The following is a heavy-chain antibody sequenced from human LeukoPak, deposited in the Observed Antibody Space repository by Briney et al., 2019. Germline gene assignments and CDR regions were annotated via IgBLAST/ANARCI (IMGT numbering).Heavy chain of an antibody. J-gene: IGHJ4*02. CDR3: AKLRAPVVSVSRPVD. CDR1: VFTFSSLA. V-gene: IGHV3-23*01. CDR2: ISGSGSSR. Sequence: GGALILSFSASVFTFSSLAMSWVPQAPGKGLEWVSSISGSGSSRYYADSVKGGFSSPRDKSRNPVHLQMGSLRAEDTAVYHCAKLRAPVVSVSRPVDWGQGTLVTVSS. D-gene: IGHD2-2*01.